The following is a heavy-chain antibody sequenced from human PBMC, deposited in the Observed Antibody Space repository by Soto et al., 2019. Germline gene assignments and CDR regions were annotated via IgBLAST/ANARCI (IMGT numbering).Heavy chain of an antibody. Sequence: PSETLSLTCTVPGGSISRYYWSWIRQPAGKGLEWIGRIYTSGSTNYNPSLKSRVTMSVDTSKNQFSLKLSSVTAADTAVYYCAGGYCSGGSCYPVDYWGQGTLVTSPQ. V-gene: IGHV4-4*07. D-gene: IGHD2-15*01. J-gene: IGHJ4*02. CDR1: GGSISRYY. CDR2: IYTSGST. CDR3: AGGYCSGGSCYPVDY.